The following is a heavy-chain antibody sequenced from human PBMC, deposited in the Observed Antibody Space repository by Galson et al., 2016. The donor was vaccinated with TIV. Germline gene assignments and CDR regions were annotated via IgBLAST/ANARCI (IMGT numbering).Heavy chain of an antibody. D-gene: IGHD6-19*01. Sequence: SVKVSCKASGYTFTTYAILWVRQAPGHGLEWMGWINAGNGDTKYSQKFQGRVTISRDTSASTAYMELSSLTPEDTAMYYCARGATSDWPFDYWGQATLVTVSS. J-gene: IGHJ4*02. CDR3: ARGATSDWPFDY. CDR2: INAGNGDT. CDR1: GYTFTTYA. V-gene: IGHV1-3*01.